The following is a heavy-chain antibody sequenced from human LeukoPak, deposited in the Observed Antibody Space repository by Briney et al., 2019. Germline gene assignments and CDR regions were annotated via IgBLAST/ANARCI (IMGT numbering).Heavy chain of an antibody. Sequence: ASVKVSGKASGYTVTSYAMHWGRQAPGQRGEGMGWINAGNGNTKYSQKFQGRVTITRDTSASTAYMELSSLRSEDTAVYYCARDRVGATYFDYWGQGTLVTVSS. J-gene: IGHJ4*02. V-gene: IGHV1-3*01. CDR3: ARDRVGATYFDY. D-gene: IGHD1-26*01. CDR1: GYTVTSYA. CDR2: INAGNGNT.